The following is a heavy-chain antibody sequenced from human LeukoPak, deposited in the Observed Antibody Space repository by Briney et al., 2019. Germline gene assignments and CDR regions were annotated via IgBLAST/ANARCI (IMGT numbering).Heavy chain of an antibody. CDR3: AREQSGDGWSGFDY. Sequence: GGSLRLSCAASVFTFRSYAMHWVRQAPGKGLEWVAVISDDGSRQHYADFLEGRITISRDNSKNTVSLQMSSLRTEDTAVYFCAREQSGDGWSGFDYWGQGTLVNVSS. CDR2: ISDDGSRQ. V-gene: IGHV3-30*15. CDR1: VFTFRSYA. J-gene: IGHJ4*02. D-gene: IGHD6-19*01.